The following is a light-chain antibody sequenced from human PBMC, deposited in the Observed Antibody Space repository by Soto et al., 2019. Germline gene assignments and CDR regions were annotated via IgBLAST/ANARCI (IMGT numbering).Light chain of an antibody. CDR2: DAS. CDR1: QSIGSS. Sequence: DIQMTQSPSTLSASVVDRVTITCRASQSIGSSLAWYQQKPGKGHKLLIYDASTLESGVPSRFSGSGFGTEFALTISSLQPDDFATYYCQQYNSYSYTFGQGTKVDIK. V-gene: IGKV1-5*01. CDR3: QQYNSYSYT. J-gene: IGKJ2*01.